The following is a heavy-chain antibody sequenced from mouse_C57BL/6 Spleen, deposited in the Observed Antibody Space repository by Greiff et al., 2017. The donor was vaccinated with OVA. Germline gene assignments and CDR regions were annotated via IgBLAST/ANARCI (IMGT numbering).Heavy chain of an antibody. D-gene: IGHD2-2*01. J-gene: IGHJ3*01. V-gene: IGHV1-59*01. Sequence: QVQLQQPGAELVRPGTSVKLSCKASGYTFTSYWMHWVKQRPGQGLEWIGVIDPSDSYTNYNQKFKGKATLTVDTSSSTAYMQLSSLTSEDSAVYYCARPSTMVTTTGAWFAYWGQETLVTVSA. CDR3: ARPSTMVTTTGAWFAY. CDR1: GYTFTSYW. CDR2: IDPSDSYT.